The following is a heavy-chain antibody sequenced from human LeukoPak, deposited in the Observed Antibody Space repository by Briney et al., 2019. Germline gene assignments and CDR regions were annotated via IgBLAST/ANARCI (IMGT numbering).Heavy chain of an antibody. CDR3: AKDMVCSGGSCYPY. CDR2: ISYDGSNK. CDR1: GFTFSSYG. D-gene: IGHD2-15*01. V-gene: IGHV3-30*18. Sequence: GGSLRLSCAASGFTFSSYGMHWVRQAPGKGLEWVAVISYDGSNKYYADSVKGRFTISRDNSKNTLYLQMNSLRAEDTAVYYCAKDMVCSGGSCYPYRGQGTLVTVSS. J-gene: IGHJ4*02.